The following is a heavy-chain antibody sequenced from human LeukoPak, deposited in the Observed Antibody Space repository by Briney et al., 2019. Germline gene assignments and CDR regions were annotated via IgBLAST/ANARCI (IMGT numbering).Heavy chain of an antibody. CDR1: GYTFTNYG. CDR3: ARRSHFTTVRGDDAFDI. J-gene: IGHJ3*02. CDR2: ISGYNAKT. V-gene: IGHV1-18*01. Sequence: ASVKVSCKASGYTFTNYGISWMRQAPGQGVEWMGWISGYNAKTNYAQNLQGRVTMTTDTSTSTAYMELRSLRSDDTAVYYCARRSHFTTVRGDDAFDIWGQGTMVTVSS. D-gene: IGHD3-10*01.